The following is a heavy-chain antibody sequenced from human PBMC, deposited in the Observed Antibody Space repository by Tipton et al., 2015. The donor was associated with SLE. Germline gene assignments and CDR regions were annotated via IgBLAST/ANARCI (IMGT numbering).Heavy chain of an antibody. CDR3: AREGRYYDSSGHSKLFDY. Sequence: SLRLSCAASGFTFSSHGFHWVRQAPGKGLEWVAVIWYDGSNRYYADSVKGRFTISRDNSKNTLYLQMNSLRVEDTAVYYCAREGRYYDSSGHSKLFDYWGQGTLVAVSS. CDR2: IWYDGSNR. J-gene: IGHJ4*02. V-gene: IGHV3-33*01. D-gene: IGHD3-22*01. CDR1: GFTFSSHG.